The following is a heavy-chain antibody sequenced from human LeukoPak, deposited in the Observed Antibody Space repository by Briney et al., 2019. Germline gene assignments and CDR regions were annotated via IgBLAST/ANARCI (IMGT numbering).Heavy chain of an antibody. V-gene: IGHV4-59*01. D-gene: IGHD3-10*01. Sequence: SETLSLTCTVSGGSISSYYWSWIRQPPGKGLERIGYIYYSGSTNYNPSLKSRVTISVDTSKNQFSLKLSSVTAADTAVYYCARGRDGSGSRFDYWGQGTLVTVSS. CDR1: GGSISSYY. J-gene: IGHJ4*02. CDR3: ARGRDGSGSRFDY. CDR2: IYYSGST.